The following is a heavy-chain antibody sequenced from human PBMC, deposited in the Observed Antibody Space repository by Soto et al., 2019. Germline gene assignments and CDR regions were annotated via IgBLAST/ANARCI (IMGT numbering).Heavy chain of an antibody. D-gene: IGHD2-2*01. CDR3: ARGDLGYCSSTSCYSNYYYYGMDV. Sequence: QVQLVQSGAEVKKPGSSVKVSCKASEGTFSSYAISWVRQAPGQGLEWMGGIIPIFGTANYAQKFQGRVTITADDSTSTAYMELSSLRSEDTAVYYCARGDLGYCSSTSCYSNYYYYGMDVWGQGTTVTVSS. CDR2: IIPIFGTA. J-gene: IGHJ6*02. V-gene: IGHV1-69*01. CDR1: EGTFSSYA.